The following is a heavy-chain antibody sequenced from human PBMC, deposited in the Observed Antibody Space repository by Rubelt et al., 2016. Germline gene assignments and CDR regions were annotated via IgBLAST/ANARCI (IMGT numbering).Heavy chain of an antibody. V-gene: IGHV3-23*04. D-gene: IGHD3-22*01. Sequence: EVQLVESGGGLVQPGGSLRLSCAASGFTFSSYVMSWVRQAPGKGLQWVSSNSGSGGSTYYADSVKGRFTISRDNSKNTLYLQMNSLRAEDTAVYYCAKKTHYYDSDGYCDYWGQGTLVTVSS. CDR2: NSGSGGST. CDR1: GFTFSSYV. J-gene: IGHJ4*02. CDR3: AKKTHYYDSDGYCDY.